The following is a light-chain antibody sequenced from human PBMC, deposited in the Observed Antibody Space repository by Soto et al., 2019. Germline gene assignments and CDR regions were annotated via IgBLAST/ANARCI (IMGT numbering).Light chain of an antibody. J-gene: IGKJ4*01. Sequence: DIQMTQAPSTQSASVGDRVTITCRASQSISSWLAWYQQKPGKAPKLLIYKASSLESGVPSRFSGSGSGTEFTLTISSLQPDDFATYYCQQYNNYPRTFGGGTKVEIK. CDR3: QQYNNYPRT. CDR2: KAS. CDR1: QSISSW. V-gene: IGKV1-5*03.